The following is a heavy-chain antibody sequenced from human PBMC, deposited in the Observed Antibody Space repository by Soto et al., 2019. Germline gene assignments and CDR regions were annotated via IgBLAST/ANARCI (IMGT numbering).Heavy chain of an antibody. CDR3: ARDRSLGMDYYYYYMDV. D-gene: IGHD7-27*01. J-gene: IGHJ6*03. V-gene: IGHV3-74*01. CDR1: GFTFSSYW. Sequence: GGSLRLSCAASGFTFSSYWMHWVRQAPGKGLVWVSRINSDGSSTSYADSVKGRITITRDNAKNTLYLQMNSLRAEDTAVYYCARDRSLGMDYYYYYMDVWGKGTTVTVSS. CDR2: INSDGSST.